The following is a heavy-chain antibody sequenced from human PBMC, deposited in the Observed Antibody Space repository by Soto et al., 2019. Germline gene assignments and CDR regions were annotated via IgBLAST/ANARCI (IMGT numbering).Heavy chain of an antibody. V-gene: IGHV3-23*01. D-gene: IGHD2-15*01. CDR1: GFSVSTSH. J-gene: IGHJ5*02. Sequence: GGSLRLSCAAAGFSVSTSHISWVRQAPGKGLDWVSAISGSGGSTYYADSVKGRFTISRDNSKNTLYLQMNSLRAEDTAVYYCANDYCSGGSCYSWINWFDPWGQGTLVTVSS. CDR3: ANDYCSGGSCYSWINWFDP. CDR2: ISGSGGST.